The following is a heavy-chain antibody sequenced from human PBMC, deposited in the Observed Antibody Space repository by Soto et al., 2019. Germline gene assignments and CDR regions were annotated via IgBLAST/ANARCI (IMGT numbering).Heavy chain of an antibody. CDR3: AKATVASSWSDAFDI. V-gene: IGHV3-23*01. CDR2: ISGSGGST. CDR1: GFTFSSYA. D-gene: IGHD6-13*01. J-gene: IGHJ3*02. Sequence: EVQLLESGGGLVQPGGSRRLSCAASGFTFSSYAMSWVRQAPGKGLEWVSSISGSGGSTYYADSVKGRFTISRDNSRNTMYLQMNSLRAEDTAVDYCAKATVASSWSDAFDIWGQGTMVTVSS.